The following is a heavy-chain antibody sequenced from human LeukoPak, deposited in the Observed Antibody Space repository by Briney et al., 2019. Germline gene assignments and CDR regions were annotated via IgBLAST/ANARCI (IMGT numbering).Heavy chain of an antibody. CDR1: GFSFSSYW. D-gene: IGHD5-24*01. CDR2: IKQDESEK. J-gene: IGHJ3*02. V-gene: IGHV3-7*01. Sequence: GGSLRLSCAASGFSFSSYWMSWVRQDPGKGLEWVANIKQDESEKYYVDSVKGRFTMSRDNAKNSLYLQMNSLRAEDTAVYYCARDFSDQLITGERWLQFSGHAFDIWGQGTMVTVSS. CDR3: ARDFSDQLITGERWLQFSGHAFDI.